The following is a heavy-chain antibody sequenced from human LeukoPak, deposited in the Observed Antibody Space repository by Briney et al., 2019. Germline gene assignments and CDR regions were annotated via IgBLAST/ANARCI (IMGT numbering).Heavy chain of an antibody. Sequence: GGSLRLSCTASGFTLSSFGMHWVRQAPGKGLEWVAVIWYDGSNKYYADSVKGRFTISRDNSKNTLYLQMNSLRAEDTAVYYCARGGSDPYCSSTSCYNHYFDYWGQGTLVTVSS. D-gene: IGHD2-2*02. V-gene: IGHV3-33*08. CDR1: GFTLSSFG. CDR3: ARGGSDPYCSSTSCYNHYFDY. CDR2: IWYDGSNK. J-gene: IGHJ4*02.